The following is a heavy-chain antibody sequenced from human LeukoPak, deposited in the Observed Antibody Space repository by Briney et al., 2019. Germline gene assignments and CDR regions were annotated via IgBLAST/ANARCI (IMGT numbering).Heavy chain of an antibody. J-gene: IGHJ4*02. Sequence: KPSGTLSLTCAVYGGSFSGYYWSWIRQPPGKGLEWIGEINHSGSTNYNPSLKSRVTISVDTPKNQFSLKLSSVTAADTAVYYCARRLVGFDYWGQGTLVTVSS. CDR2: INHSGST. CDR3: ARRLVGFDY. CDR1: GGSFSGYY. D-gene: IGHD2-15*01. V-gene: IGHV4-34*01.